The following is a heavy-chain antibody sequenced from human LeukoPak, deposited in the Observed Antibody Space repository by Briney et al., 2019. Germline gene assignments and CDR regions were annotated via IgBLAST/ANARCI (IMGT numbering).Heavy chain of an antibody. CDR3: ARDTSFAVGATLDF. Sequence: PGRSLRLSCAASGFTFSSYAIHWVRQAPGKGLEWVAVISFDGNHKYYADSMKGRFTISRDNSKNTLHLQMNSLRAEDTAIYYCARDTSFAVGATLDFWGQGTLVTVSS. CDR1: GFTFSSYA. J-gene: IGHJ4*02. CDR2: ISFDGNHK. V-gene: IGHV3-30*04. D-gene: IGHD1-26*01.